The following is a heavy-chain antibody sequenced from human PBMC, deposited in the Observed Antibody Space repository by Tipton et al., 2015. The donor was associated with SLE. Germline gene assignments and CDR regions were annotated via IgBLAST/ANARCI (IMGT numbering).Heavy chain of an antibody. CDR2: INHSGST. J-gene: IGHJ6*02. CDR1: GGSFSGYY. D-gene: IGHD3-3*01. Sequence: TLSLTCAVYGGSFSGYYWSWIRQPPGKGLEWIGEINHSGSTNYNPSLKSRVTISVDTSKNQFSLKPSSVTAADTAVYYCARGLLEWSEVWGQGTTVTVSS. CDR3: ARGLLEWSEV. V-gene: IGHV4-34*01.